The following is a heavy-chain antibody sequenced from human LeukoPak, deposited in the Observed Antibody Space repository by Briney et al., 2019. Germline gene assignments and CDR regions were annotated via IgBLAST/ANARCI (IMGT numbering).Heavy chain of an antibody. J-gene: IGHJ4*02. CDR1: GGSCDDYY. V-gene: IGHV4-34*01. CDR3: ARGRDRSKAGDH. D-gene: IGHD5-24*01. Sequence: SETLSLTCDVSGGSCDDYYCSWIRQPPGKGLEWIGEIHPHGIFYYNSSLVSRVTMSIDTSKSQFSLGLTSVTAADTAFYYCARGRDRSKAGDHWGQGSLVTVSS. CDR2: IHPHGIF.